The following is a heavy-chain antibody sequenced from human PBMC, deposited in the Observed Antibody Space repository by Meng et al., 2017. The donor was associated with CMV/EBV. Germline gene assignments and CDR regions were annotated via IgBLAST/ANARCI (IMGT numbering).Heavy chain of an antibody. CDR1: GFTFSDYY. Sequence: GESLKISCAASGFTFSDYYMSWIRQAPGKGLEWVSYISSSSSYIYYADSVKGRFTISRDNAKNSLYLQTNSLRAEDTAVYYCARDRLIVEVPAAIRDNWFDPWGQGTLVTVSS. CDR2: ISSSSSYI. V-gene: IGHV3-11*06. J-gene: IGHJ5*02. CDR3: ARDRLIVEVPAAIRDNWFDP. D-gene: IGHD2-2*02.